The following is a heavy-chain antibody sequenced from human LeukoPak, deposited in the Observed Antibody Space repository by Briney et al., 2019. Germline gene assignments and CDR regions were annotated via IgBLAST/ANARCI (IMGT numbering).Heavy chain of an antibody. CDR1: GGSFSGYY. CDR2: INHSGST. D-gene: IGHD3-10*01. CDR3: AMPDYGSGSFPYMDV. J-gene: IGHJ6*03. V-gene: IGHV4-34*01. Sequence: SETLSLTCAVYGGSFSGYYWSWIRQPPGKGLEWIGEINHSGSTNYNPSLKSRVTISVDTSKNQFSLKLSSVTAADTAVYYCAMPDYGSGSFPYMDVWGEGTTVTVSS.